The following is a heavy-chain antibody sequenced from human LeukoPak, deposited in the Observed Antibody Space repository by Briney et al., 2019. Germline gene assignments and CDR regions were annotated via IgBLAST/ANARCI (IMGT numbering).Heavy chain of an antibody. D-gene: IGHD2-15*01. CDR2: INPNSGGT. Sequence: GASVKVSCKASGYTFTSYGISWVRQAPGQGLEWMGQINPNSGGTNYAQKFQGRVTMTRDTSISTAYMELSRLRSDDTAVYYCARAGSLYCSGGSCFLNFDYWGQGTLVTVSS. CDR3: ARAGSLYCSGGSCFLNFDY. V-gene: IGHV1-2*06. CDR1: GYTFTSYG. J-gene: IGHJ4*02.